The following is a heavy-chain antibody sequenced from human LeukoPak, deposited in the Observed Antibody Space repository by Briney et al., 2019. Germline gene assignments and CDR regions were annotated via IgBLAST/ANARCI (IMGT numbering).Heavy chain of an antibody. Sequence: KPSETLSLTCTVSGGSISSGGHSWSWVRQPPGKGLEWIGYIYHSGSGSTYYNPSLKSRVTISVDTSKNQFSLKLSSVTAADTAVYYCARVPHIVVVFDYWGQGTLVTVSS. V-gene: IGHV4-30-2*05. CDR3: ARVPHIVVVFDY. CDR1: GGSISSGGHS. J-gene: IGHJ4*02. D-gene: IGHD2-21*01. CDR2: IYHSGSGST.